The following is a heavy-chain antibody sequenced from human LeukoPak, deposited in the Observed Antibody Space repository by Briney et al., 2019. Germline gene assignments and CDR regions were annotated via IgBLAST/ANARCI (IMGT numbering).Heavy chain of an antibody. J-gene: IGHJ2*01. Sequence: SQTLSLTCAISGISVSSNNGTWNWIRQSPSRGLEWLGRTFYRSKWFHAYAISVKIRITINPDTSKNQFSLQLTSVTPEDTAVYYCVGGDWYFDLWGRGTLVTVSS. CDR2: TFYRSKWFH. V-gene: IGHV6-1*01. CDR1: GISVSSNNGT. CDR3: VGGDWYFDL.